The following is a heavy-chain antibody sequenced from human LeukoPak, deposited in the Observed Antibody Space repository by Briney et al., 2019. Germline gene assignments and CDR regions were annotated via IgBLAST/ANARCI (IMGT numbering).Heavy chain of an antibody. Sequence: SETLSLTCTVSGGSISSGDYYWSWIRQPPGKGLEWIGYIYYSGSTYYNPSLKSLVTISVDTSKNQFSLKLSSVTAADTAVYYCARGAYCSSTSCPSAAFDIWGQGTMVTVSS. CDR1: GGSISSGDYY. V-gene: IGHV4-30-4*08. CDR3: ARGAYCSSTSCPSAAFDI. D-gene: IGHD2-2*01. CDR2: IYYSGST. J-gene: IGHJ3*02.